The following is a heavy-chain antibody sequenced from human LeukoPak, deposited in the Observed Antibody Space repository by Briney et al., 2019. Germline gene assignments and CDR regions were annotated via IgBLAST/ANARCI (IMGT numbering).Heavy chain of an antibody. CDR1: GFTFSTFG. CDR2: IQSDGSKQ. V-gene: IGHV3-33*01. J-gene: IGHJ5*02. D-gene: IGHD5-18*01. Sequence: GGSLRLSCAPAGFTFSTFGIHWVRQTPGKGLEWAAAIQSDGSKQYYGDSVKGRFTISRDSSKNTVYLQMNSLRDEDTAVYYCARDVDTSSHSSQLDPWGQGTLVTVCS. CDR3: ARDVDTSSHSSQLDP.